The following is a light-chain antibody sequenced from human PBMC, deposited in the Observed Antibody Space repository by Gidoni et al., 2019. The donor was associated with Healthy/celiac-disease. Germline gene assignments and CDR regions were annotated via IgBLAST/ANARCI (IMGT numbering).Light chain of an antibody. J-gene: IGKJ2*01. Sequence: DIQMTQSPSSLSASVGDRVTITCRASQSISSYLNWYHQKPGKAPKILIYAASSLQSGVPSRFSGSGSGTDFTLTISSLQPEDFATYYCQQSYSTLYTFGQGTKLEIK. V-gene: IGKV1-39*01. CDR1: QSISSY. CDR3: QQSYSTLYT. CDR2: AAS.